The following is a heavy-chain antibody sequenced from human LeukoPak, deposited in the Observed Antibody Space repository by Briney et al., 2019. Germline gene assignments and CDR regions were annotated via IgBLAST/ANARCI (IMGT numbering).Heavy chain of an antibody. D-gene: IGHD5-12*01. J-gene: IGHJ4*02. CDR3: ASSGYDPYYFDY. Sequence: SVTLSLTCTVSGGSISSGGYYWSWIRQHPGKGLEWIGYIYYSGSTYYNPSLKSRVTISVDTSKNQFSLKLSSVTAADTAVYYCASSGYDPYYFDYWGQGTLVTVSS. V-gene: IGHV4-31*03. CDR2: IYYSGST. CDR1: GGSISSGGYY.